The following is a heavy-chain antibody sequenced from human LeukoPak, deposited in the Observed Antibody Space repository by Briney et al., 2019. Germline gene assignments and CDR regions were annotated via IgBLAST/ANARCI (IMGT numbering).Heavy chain of an antibody. CDR1: GFTFSSYS. V-gene: IGHV3-21*01. CDR3: ARVGAAASSFFNWFDP. Sequence: GGSLRLSCAASGFTFSSYSMNWVRQAPGKGLEWVSSISSSSSYIYYADSLKGRFTISRDNARNSLYLEMNSLRVEDTAVYYCARVGAAASSFFNWFDPWGQGTLVTVSS. J-gene: IGHJ5*02. D-gene: IGHD6-13*01. CDR2: ISSSSSYI.